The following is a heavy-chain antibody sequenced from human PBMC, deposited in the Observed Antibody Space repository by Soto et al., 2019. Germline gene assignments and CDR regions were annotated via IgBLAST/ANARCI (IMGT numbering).Heavy chain of an antibody. D-gene: IGHD2-21*02. CDR3: ARYGGHSLYY. V-gene: IGHV3-33*01. CDR2: IWYDGSNK. CDR1: GFTFSSYG. Sequence: QVQLVESGGGVVQPGRSLRLSCAASGFTFSSYGMHWVRQAPGKGLEWMAVIWYDGSNKYYGDSVKGRFTISRDNSKNTLYLQMNSLRAEDTAVYYCARYGGHSLYYWGQGALVTVSS. J-gene: IGHJ4*02.